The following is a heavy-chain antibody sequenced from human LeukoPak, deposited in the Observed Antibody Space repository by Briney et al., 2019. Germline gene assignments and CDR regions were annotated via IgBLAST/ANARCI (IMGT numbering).Heavy chain of an antibody. CDR2: IRPDGSDK. V-gene: IGHV3-7*01. J-gene: IGHJ3*02. Sequence: GGSLRLSCAASGFTFSSYWMSWVRQAPGKGLEWVANIRPDGSDKYYVDVDSVKGRFTISRDNAKNSLYLQMNSLRAEDTAVYYCARGGGTYYYGSGSLNAFDIWGQGTMVTVSS. CDR1: GFTFSSYW. D-gene: IGHD3-10*01. CDR3: ARGGGTYYYGSGSLNAFDI.